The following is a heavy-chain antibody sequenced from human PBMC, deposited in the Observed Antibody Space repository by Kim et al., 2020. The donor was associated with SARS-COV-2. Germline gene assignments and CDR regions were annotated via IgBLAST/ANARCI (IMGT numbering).Heavy chain of an antibody. V-gene: IGHV3-30*03. J-gene: IGHJ3*02. D-gene: IGHD2-21*02. CDR3: ATDVVTAIHGAFDI. CDR1: GFTFSSYG. Sequence: GGSLRLSCAASGFTFSSYGMHWVRQAPGKGLEWVAVISYDGSNKYYADSVKGRFTISRDNSKNTLYLQMNSLRAEDTAVYYCATDVVTAIHGAFDIWGQGTMVTVSS. CDR2: ISYDGSNK.